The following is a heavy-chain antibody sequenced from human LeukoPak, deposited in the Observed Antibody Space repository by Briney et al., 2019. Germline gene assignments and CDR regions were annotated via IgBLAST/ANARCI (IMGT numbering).Heavy chain of an antibody. J-gene: IGHJ4*02. Sequence: HSGGSLRLSCSASGFSFSYYGFHWVRQAPGKGLEWVALISYDGTNKYYADSVKGRFTISRDNSKNTLFLQMNSLRAEDTAVYYCAKSPGIGTYGDRSTAADYWGQGTLVTVSS. CDR2: ISYDGTNK. CDR3: AKSPGIGTYGDRSTAADY. D-gene: IGHD4-17*01. V-gene: IGHV3-30*18. CDR1: GFSFSYYG.